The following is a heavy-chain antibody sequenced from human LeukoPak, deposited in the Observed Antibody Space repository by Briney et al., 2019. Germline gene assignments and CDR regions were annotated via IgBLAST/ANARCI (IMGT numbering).Heavy chain of an antibody. CDR3: ARVAATATGAYDI. CDR1: AFTFSDYS. CDR2: IDTSSSTM. D-gene: IGHD6-25*01. V-gene: IGHV3-48*04. Sequence: GGSLRLSCAASAFTFSDYSMNWVRQAPGKGLEWISYIDTSSSTMYYADSVMGRFTISRDNAKNSLYLQMNSLRAEDTAVFYCARVAATATGAYDIWGQGTMVTVSS. J-gene: IGHJ3*02.